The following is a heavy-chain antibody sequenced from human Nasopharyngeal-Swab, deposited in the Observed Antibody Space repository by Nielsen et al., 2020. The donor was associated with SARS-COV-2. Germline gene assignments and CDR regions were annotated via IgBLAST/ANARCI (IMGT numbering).Heavy chain of an antibody. J-gene: IGHJ5*02. V-gene: IGHV3-30*18. D-gene: IGHD2-8*01. Sequence: WIRQPPGKGLEWVALISYDGSVKYLGDSVKGRFTVSRDNVKDTLSLQMNSLKPDDTAIYYCAKPSTILMLYATSTLYLHHWGQGTPVTVSS. CDR3: AKPSTILMLYATSTLYLHH. CDR2: ISYDGSVK.